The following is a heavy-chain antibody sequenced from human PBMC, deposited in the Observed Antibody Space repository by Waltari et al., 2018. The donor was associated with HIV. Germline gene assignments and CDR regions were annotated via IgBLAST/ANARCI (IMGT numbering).Heavy chain of an antibody. D-gene: IGHD2-2*03. J-gene: IGHJ5*02. CDR1: GYTFTGYY. CDR3: ARVGHGYCSSSSCYQDNWFDP. V-gene: IGHV1-2*02. CDR2: INPNSCGT. Sequence: QVQLVQSGAEVKKPGASVKVSCKASGYTFTGYYMHWVRQAPGQGLEWMGWINPNSCGTNYAQKFQGRVTMTRDTSISTAYMELSRLRSDDTAVYYCARVGHGYCSSSSCYQDNWFDPWGQGTLVTVSS.